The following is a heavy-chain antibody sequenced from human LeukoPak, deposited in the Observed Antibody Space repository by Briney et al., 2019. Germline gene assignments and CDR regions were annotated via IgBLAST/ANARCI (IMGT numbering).Heavy chain of an antibody. V-gene: IGHV3-21*01. CDR1: GFTFSSYS. CDR3: ARAAGTTANDAFDI. D-gene: IGHD1-1*01. J-gene: IGHJ3*02. CDR2: ISSSSSYI. Sequence: GGSLRLSCAASGFTFSSYSMNWVRQAPGKGLEWVSSISSSSSYIYYADSVKGRSTISRDNAKNSLYLQMNSLRAEDTAVYYCARAAGTTANDAFDIWGQGTMVTVSS.